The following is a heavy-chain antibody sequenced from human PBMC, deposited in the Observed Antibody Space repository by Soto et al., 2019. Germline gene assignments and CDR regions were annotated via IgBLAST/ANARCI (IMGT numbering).Heavy chain of an antibody. CDR2: ISYDGSNQ. J-gene: IGHJ4*02. CDR1: GFTFRSYG. D-gene: IGHD3-10*01. Sequence: QVLLVESGGGVVQPGRSLRLSCEVSGFTFRSYGMHWVRQAPGKGLEWVAVISYDGSNQHYADSVKGRFTISRDNSKNTLFLQMNSLSTEDTAVYYCAKDPRVTPMAKYYFDFWGQGTLVTVSS. CDR3: AKDPRVTPMAKYYFDF. V-gene: IGHV3-30*18.